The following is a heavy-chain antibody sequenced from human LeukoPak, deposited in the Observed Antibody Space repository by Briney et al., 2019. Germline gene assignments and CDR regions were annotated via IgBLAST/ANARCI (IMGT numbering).Heavy chain of an antibody. CDR1: GFTFSKYW. Sequence: PGGSLRLSCVASGFTFSKYWMNWVHQAPGKGLEWVANIKEDGSEKYYVDSVKGRFTISRDNAKNSLYLQMNSLRAEDTAVYYCARDYTLDYWGQGTLVTVSS. J-gene: IGHJ4*02. CDR2: IKEDGSEK. D-gene: IGHD2/OR15-2a*01. CDR3: ARDYTLDY. V-gene: IGHV3-7*01.